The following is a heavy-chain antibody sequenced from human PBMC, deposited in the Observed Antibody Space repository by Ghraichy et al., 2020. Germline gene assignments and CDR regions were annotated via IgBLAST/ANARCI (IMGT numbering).Heavy chain of an antibody. V-gene: IGHV3-53*01. CDR1: GFTVSSNY. D-gene: IGHD3-22*01. Sequence: GGSLRLSCAASGFTVSSNYMSWVRQAPGKGLEWVSVIYSGGSTYYADSVKGRFTISRDNSKNTLYLQMNSLRAEDTAVYYCARDARKIVVERYFDLWGRGTLVTVSS. J-gene: IGHJ2*01. CDR2: IYSGGST. CDR3: ARDARKIVVERYFDL.